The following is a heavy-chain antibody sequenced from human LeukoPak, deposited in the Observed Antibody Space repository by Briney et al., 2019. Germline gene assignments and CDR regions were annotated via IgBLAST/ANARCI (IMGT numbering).Heavy chain of an antibody. D-gene: IGHD2-15*01. CDR3: ARPGYCSGGSCYAYFDY. Sequence: GESLKISCKGSGYSFTSYWIGWVRQRPGKGLEWMGIIYPGDSDTRYSPSFHGQVTISADKSISTAFLQWSSLKASDTAMYFCARPGYCSGGSCYAYFDYWGQGTLVTVSS. J-gene: IGHJ4*02. CDR2: IYPGDSDT. V-gene: IGHV5-51*01. CDR1: GYSFTSYW.